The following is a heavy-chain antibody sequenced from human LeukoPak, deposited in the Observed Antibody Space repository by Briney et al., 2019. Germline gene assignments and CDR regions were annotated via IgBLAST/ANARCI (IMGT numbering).Heavy chain of an antibody. CDR2: ISSSSSYI. Sequence: PGGSLRLSCAASGFTFSSYSMNWVRQAPGKGLEWVSSISSSSSYIYYADSVKGRFTISRDNAKNSLYLQMNSLRAEDTAMYYCARDFRGYDGSGYYYYFDYWGQGTLVTVSS. CDR1: GFTFSSYS. V-gene: IGHV3-21*01. D-gene: IGHD3-22*01. J-gene: IGHJ4*02. CDR3: ARDFRGYDGSGYYYYFDY.